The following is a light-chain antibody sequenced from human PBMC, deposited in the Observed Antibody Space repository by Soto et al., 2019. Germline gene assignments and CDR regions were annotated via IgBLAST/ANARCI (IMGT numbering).Light chain of an antibody. CDR2: DAS. Sequence: EVVLAQSPATLSLSPGERATLSCRASQSISNYLAWYQQKPGQAPRLLIYDASNRATGIPARFSGTGSGTEFGLTISSLEPEDSAVYYCQQRNNWVTFGGGTKVDIK. CDR3: QQRNNWVT. CDR1: QSISNY. J-gene: IGKJ4*01. V-gene: IGKV3-11*01.